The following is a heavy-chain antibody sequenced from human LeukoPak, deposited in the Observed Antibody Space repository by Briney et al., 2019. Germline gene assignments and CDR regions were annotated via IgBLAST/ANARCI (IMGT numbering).Heavy chain of an antibody. CDR2: IYYSGNT. J-gene: IGHJ5*02. V-gene: IGHV4-31*01. CDR3: ARGYCTSSSCFDPHWFDP. CDR1: GVSISRGGYY. D-gene: IGHD2-2*01. Sequence: SQTLSLTCTVSGVSISRGGYYWSWIRQHPGRGLEGFGYIYYSGNTYYHPSLKSQVTTSVDTSKNQFSLKLSSVTAADTAVYYCARGYCTSSSCFDPHWFDPWGQGTLVTVSS.